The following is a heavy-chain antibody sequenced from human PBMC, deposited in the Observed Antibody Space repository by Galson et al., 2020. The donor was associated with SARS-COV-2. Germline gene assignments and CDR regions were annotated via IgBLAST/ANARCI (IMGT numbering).Heavy chain of an antibody. J-gene: IGHJ4*02. V-gene: IGHV1-2*04. CDR1: GYTFTGYY. Sequence: ASVKVSCKASGYTFTGYYMHWVRQAPGQGLEWMGWINPNSGGTNYAQKFQGWVTMTRDTSISTAYMELSRLRSDDTAVYYCARGHEHMTTREVWFDYWGQGTLVTVSS. D-gene: IGHD4-4*01. CDR2: INPNSGGT. CDR3: ARGHEHMTTREVWFDY.